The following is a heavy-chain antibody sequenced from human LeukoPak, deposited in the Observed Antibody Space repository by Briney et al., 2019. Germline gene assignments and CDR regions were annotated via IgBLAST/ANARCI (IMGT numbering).Heavy chain of an antibody. CDR2: IKQDGSEI. J-gene: IGHJ4*02. V-gene: IGHV3-7*03. Sequence: PGGSLRLSCAASGFTLSTYWMSWVRQAPGKGLEWVANIKQDGSEIYYVDSVKGRFTISRDNAKNSLYLQMSSLRAEDTAVYYCAKGGKWDVTPFDYRGQGTLVTVSS. CDR1: GFTLSTYW. D-gene: IGHD1-26*01. CDR3: AKGGKWDVTPFDY.